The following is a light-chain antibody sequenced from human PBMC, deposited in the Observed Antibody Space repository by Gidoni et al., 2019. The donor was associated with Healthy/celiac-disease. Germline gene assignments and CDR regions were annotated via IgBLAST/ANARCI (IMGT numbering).Light chain of an antibody. CDR1: QIVSSRY. J-gene: IGKJ1*01. CDR2: GTS. Sequence: EIVLTQSPGTLSLSPGERATLSCRASQIVSSRYLAWYQQNPGPAPRLLIYGTSSRAAGIPDRFGGSGSGTDFTLTISRLEPEDFAVYYCQQYGSSPWTFGQGTKVEIK. CDR3: QQYGSSPWT. V-gene: IGKV3-20*01.